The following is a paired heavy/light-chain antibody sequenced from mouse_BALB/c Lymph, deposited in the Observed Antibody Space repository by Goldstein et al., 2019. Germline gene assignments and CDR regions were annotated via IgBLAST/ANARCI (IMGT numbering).Heavy chain of an antibody. CDR2: IYPGSGST. J-gene: IGHJ3*01. CDR1: GYTFTSYW. D-gene: IGHD2-12*01. CDR3: TREDYKFAY. V-gene: IGHV1S22*01. Sequence: LQQPGSELVRPGASVKLSCKASGYTFTSYWMHWVKQRPGQGLEWIGNIYPGSGSTNYDEKFKSKATLTVDTSSSTAYMQLSSLTSEDSAVYYCTREDYKFAYWGQGTLVTVSA.
Light chain of an antibody. V-gene: IGKV2-137*01. CDR1: KSLLHSNGNTY. J-gene: IGKJ2*01. Sequence: DIVMTQAAPSVPVTPGESVSISCRSSKSLLHSNGNTYLYWFLQRPGQSPQLLIYRMSNLASGVPDRFSGSGSGTAFTLRISRVEAEDVGVYYCMQHLEYPYTFGGGTKLEIK. CDR2: RMS. CDR3: MQHLEYPYT.